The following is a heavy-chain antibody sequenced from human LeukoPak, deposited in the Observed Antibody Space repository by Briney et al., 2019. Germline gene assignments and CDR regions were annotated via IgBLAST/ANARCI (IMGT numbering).Heavy chain of an antibody. J-gene: IGHJ6*02. Sequence: SVKVSCKASGGTFSSYAISWVRQAPGQELEWMGGIIPIFGTANYAQKFQGRVTITADESTSTAYMELSSLRSEDTAVYYCAREYYDFWSGYYPIKVYYYGMDVWGQGTTVTVSS. V-gene: IGHV1-69*13. CDR2: IIPIFGTA. CDR1: GGTFSSYA. CDR3: AREYYDFWSGYYPIKVYYYGMDV. D-gene: IGHD3-3*01.